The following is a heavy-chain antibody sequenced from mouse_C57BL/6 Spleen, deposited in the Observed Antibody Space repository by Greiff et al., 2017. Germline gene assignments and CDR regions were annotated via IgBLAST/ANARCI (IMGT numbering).Heavy chain of an antibody. Sequence: EVQLQQSGAELVKPGASVKLSCTASGFNIKDYYMHWVKPRTEQGLEWIGRIDPEDGETKSAPKFQGKATITADTSSNTAYLQLSSLTSEDTAVYYCARGGAAQALFAYWGQGTLVTVSA. CDR1: GFNIKDYY. D-gene: IGHD3-2*02. CDR3: ARGGAAQALFAY. J-gene: IGHJ3*01. V-gene: IGHV14-2*01. CDR2: IDPEDGET.